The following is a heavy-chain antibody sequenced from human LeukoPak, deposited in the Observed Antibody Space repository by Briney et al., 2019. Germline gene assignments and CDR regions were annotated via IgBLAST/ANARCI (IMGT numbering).Heavy chain of an antibody. CDR2: IYYSGST. Sequence: SETPSLTCTVSGGSISSSSYYWGWIRQPPGKGLEWIGSIYYSGSTYYNPSLKSRVTISVDTSKNQFSLKLSSVTAADTAVYYCARRPAAMLIDAFDIWGQGTMVTVSS. CDR3: ARRPAAMLIDAFDI. V-gene: IGHV4-39*01. J-gene: IGHJ3*02. D-gene: IGHD2-2*01. CDR1: GGSISSSSYY.